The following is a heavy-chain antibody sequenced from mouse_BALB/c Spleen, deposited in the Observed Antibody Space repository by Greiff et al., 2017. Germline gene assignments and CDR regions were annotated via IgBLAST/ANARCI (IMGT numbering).Heavy chain of an antibody. D-gene: IGHD2-10*02. V-gene: IGHV5-6-5*01. CDR1: GFTFSSYA. Sequence: EVQGVESGGGLVKPGGSLKLSCAASGFTFSSYAMSWVRQTPEKRLEWVASISSGGSTYYPDSVKGRFTISRDNARNILYLQMSSLRSEDTAMYYCARCMGNYFDYWGQGTTLTVSS. CDR3: ARCMGNYFDY. J-gene: IGHJ2*01. CDR2: ISSGGST.